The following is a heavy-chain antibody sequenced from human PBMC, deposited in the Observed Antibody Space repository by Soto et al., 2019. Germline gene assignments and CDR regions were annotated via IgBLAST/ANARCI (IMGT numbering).Heavy chain of an antibody. CDR1: GYTFTSYD. D-gene: IGHD6-19*01. J-gene: IGHJ4*02. V-gene: IGHV1-8*01. CDR2: MNPNSGNT. Sequence: QVQLVQSGAEVKKPGASVKVSCKASGYTFTSYDINWVRQATGQGLEWMGWMNPNSGNTVYAQKFQGRVTMTRNTSVSTAHMELSSLRSEDTAVYYCARERSSGWYVDYWGQGTLVTVSS. CDR3: ARERSSGWYVDY.